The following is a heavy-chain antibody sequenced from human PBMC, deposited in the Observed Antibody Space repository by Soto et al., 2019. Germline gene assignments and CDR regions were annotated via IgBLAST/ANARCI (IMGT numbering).Heavy chain of an antibody. D-gene: IGHD6-13*01. V-gene: IGHV3-30*18. Sequence: QVQLAESGGGVVQPGRSLRLSCAASGFTFNNYGMHWVRQAPGKGLEWVAVISNDGSDKYYADSVKGRLTISRDNSKDTLYLQMNSLRAEDTAVYYCAKDQGIAASHGIDWGQGTMVTVSS. CDR1: GFTFNNYG. CDR2: ISNDGSDK. J-gene: IGHJ3*01. CDR3: AKDQGIAASHGID.